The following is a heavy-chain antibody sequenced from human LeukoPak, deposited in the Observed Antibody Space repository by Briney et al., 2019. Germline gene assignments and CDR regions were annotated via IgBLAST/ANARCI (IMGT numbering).Heavy chain of an antibody. Sequence: ASVTVSCKASGYTFTSYGISWVRQAPGQGLEWMGWINPNSGGTNYAQKFQGRVTMTRDTSISTAYMELSRLRSDDTAVYYCARDRYCSSTSCYRWFDPWGQGTLVTVSS. V-gene: IGHV1-2*02. CDR3: ARDRYCSSTSCYRWFDP. CDR1: GYTFTSYG. D-gene: IGHD2-2*01. J-gene: IGHJ5*02. CDR2: INPNSGGT.